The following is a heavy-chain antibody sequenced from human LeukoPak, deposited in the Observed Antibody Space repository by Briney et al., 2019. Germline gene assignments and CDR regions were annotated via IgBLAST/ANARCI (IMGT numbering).Heavy chain of an antibody. D-gene: IGHD2-15*01. CDR2: IYPGDSDT. V-gene: IGHV5-51*01. CDR3: ARQEYCSGGSCYTWFDP. CDR1: GYRFTSYW. J-gene: IGHJ5*02. Sequence: HGESLKISCKGSGYRFTSYWIGWVRQMPGKGLEWMGIIYPGDSDTRYSPSFQGQVTISADKSISTAYLQWSSLKASDTAMYYCARQEYCSGGSCYTWFDPWGQGTLVTVSS.